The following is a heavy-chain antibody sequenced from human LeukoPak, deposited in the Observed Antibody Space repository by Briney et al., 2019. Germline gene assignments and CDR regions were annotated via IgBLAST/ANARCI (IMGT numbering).Heavy chain of an antibody. D-gene: IGHD3-22*01. J-gene: IGHJ4*02. Sequence: GGSLRLSCAASGFTFSSYWMNWVRQAPGKGLEWVSALSAGGDRTYYIDSVKGRFTISRDNSKNTLFLQMNSLRAEDTAVYFCAYYDSSGFYYGRLRYWGQGTPVTVSS. V-gene: IGHV3-23*01. CDR1: GFTFSSYW. CDR3: AYYDSSGFYYGRLRY. CDR2: LSAGGDRT.